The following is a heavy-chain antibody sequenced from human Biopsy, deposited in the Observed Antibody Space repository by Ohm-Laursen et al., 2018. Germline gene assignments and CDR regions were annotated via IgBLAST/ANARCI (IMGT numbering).Heavy chain of an antibody. D-gene: IGHD3-10*01. CDR1: GFTFSSYG. CDR2: IWYDGSNK. CDR3: ARDRYYGSESYYSHYNMDV. Sequence: SLRLSCAASGFTFSSYGIHWVRPAPGKGLEWVAVIWYDGSNKYSADSVKGRFSIYRDNSKNTVYLQMNSLRAADTAVYYCARDRYYGSESYYSHYNMDVWGQGTTVSVSS. J-gene: IGHJ6*02. V-gene: IGHV3-33*01.